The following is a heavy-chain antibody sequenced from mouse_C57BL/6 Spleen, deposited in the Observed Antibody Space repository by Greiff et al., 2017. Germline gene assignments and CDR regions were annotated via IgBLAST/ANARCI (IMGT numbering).Heavy chain of an antibody. CDR2: IDPSDSET. V-gene: IGHV1-52*01. J-gene: IGHJ4*01. CDR1: GYTFTSYW. Sequence: QVQLQQPGAELVRPGSSVKLSCKASGYTFTSYWMHWVKQRPIQGLEWIGNIDPSDSETHYNQKFKDKATLTVDKSSSTAYMQLSSLTSEVSAVYYCARFVTTVVADAMDYWGQGTSVTVSS. D-gene: IGHD1-1*01. CDR3: ARFVTTVVADAMDY.